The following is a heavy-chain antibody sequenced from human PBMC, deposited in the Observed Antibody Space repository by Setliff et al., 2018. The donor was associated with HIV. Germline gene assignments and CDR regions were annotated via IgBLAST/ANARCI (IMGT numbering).Heavy chain of an antibody. CDR3: ARQASWGYYFDY. CDR1: GYRFTTYW. J-gene: IGHJ4*02. D-gene: IGHD3-16*01. Sequence: PGESLKISCKGGGYRFTTYWIGWVRQMPGKGLEWMAIIYPGDSDTKYSPSFQGQVIISADKSISTAYVQWSGLKASDTAMYYCARQASWGYYFDYWGQGTLVTVSS. CDR2: IYPGDSDT. V-gene: IGHV5-51*01.